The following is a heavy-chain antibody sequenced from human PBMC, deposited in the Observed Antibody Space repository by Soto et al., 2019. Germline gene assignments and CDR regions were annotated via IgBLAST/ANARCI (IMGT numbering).Heavy chain of an antibody. Sequence: ASVKVSCKASGYTFTSYAMHWVRQAPGQRLEWMGWINAGNGNTKYSQKFQGRVTITRDTSASTAYMELSSLRSEDTAVYYCARGIIAVAGTVAFDIWGQGTMVTV. V-gene: IGHV1-3*01. D-gene: IGHD6-19*01. CDR2: INAGNGNT. J-gene: IGHJ3*02. CDR3: ARGIIAVAGTVAFDI. CDR1: GYTFTSYA.